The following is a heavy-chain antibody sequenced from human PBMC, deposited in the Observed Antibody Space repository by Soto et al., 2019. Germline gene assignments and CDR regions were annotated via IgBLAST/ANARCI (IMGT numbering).Heavy chain of an antibody. CDR1: GFTFSNYW. CDR3: ASTSMIVVAPPGV. J-gene: IGHJ4*02. V-gene: IGHV3-74*01. Sequence: GGSLRLSCAASGFTFSNYWMHWVRRAPGQGLVWVSRINSDGSTTTYSDSVKGRFTMTRDTSISTAYMELSRLRSDDTAVYYCASTSMIVVAPPGVWGQGTLVTVSS. D-gene: IGHD3-22*01. CDR2: INSDGSTT.